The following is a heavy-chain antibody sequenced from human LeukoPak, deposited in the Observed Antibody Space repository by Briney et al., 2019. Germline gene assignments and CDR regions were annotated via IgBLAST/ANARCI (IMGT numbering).Heavy chain of an antibody. D-gene: IGHD1-20*01. CDR2: IYYSGST. CDR3: ARWGITGIRGYYYYMDV. Sequence: SETLSLTCTVSGGSITSYYWSWIRQPPGQGLERIGYIYYSGSTNYNPYLKSRVTISVDTSKNQFSLKLSSVTAADTAVYYCARWGITGIRGYYYYMDVWGKGTTVTVSS. J-gene: IGHJ6*03. V-gene: IGHV4-59*12. CDR1: GGSITSYY.